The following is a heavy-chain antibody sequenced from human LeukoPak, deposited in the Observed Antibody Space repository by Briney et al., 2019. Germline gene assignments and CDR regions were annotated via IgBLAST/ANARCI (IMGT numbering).Heavy chain of an antibody. V-gene: IGHV5-51*01. J-gene: IGHJ4*02. CDR1: GYSFTSYW. CDR2: IYPGDSDT. Sequence: GESLQISCKGSGYSFTSYWIGWQPEMAGKALEWMVIIYPGDSDTRYSPSFQGQVTISADRSISTAYLQWSSLKASDTAMYYCARLIVVPAAIAYYFDCWGQGTLVTVSS. D-gene: IGHD2-2*02. CDR3: ARLIVVPAAIAYYFDC.